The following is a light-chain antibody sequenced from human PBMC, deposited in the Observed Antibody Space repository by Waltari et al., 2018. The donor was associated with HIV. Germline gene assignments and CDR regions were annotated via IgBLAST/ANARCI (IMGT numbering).Light chain of an antibody. CDR2: RSN. Sequence: QSVLTQPPSASGTPGQRVTISCSGRSSNIGTNSVYWCQQLPGTTPQLLIYRSNQRPSGVPDRFSGSKSGTSGSLAISGLRSEDEADYYCAAWDDSLRGWVFGGGTKLTVL. V-gene: IGLV1-47*01. J-gene: IGLJ3*02. CDR1: SSNIGTNS. CDR3: AAWDDSLRGWV.